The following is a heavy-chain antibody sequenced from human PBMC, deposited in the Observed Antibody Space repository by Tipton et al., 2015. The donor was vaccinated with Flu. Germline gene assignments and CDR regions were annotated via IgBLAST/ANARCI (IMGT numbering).Heavy chain of an antibody. CDR3: ARDPSLGMPEYFDY. CDR2: IYNNKYT. Sequence: GLVKPSETLSLTCTVSGGSIGSFYWNWIRQPPGKGLEWIGYIYNNKYTKYNPSLKSRVTISVDTSKKQFSLQLRSVTAADTAVYYCARDPSLGMPEYFDYWGQGTLVTASS. J-gene: IGHJ4*02. CDR1: GGSIGSFY. V-gene: IGHV4-59*12. D-gene: IGHD2-2*01.